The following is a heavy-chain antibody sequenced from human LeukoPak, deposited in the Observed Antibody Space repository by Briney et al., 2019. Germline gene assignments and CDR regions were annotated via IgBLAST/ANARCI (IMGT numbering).Heavy chain of an antibody. D-gene: IGHD6-13*01. J-gene: IGHJ5*02. CDR2: ISYDGSNK. CDR1: GFTFSSYA. Sequence: GGSLRLSCAASGFTFSSYAMHWVRQAPGKGLEWVAVISYDGSNKYYADSVKGRFTVSRDNSKNTLYLQMNSLRAEDTAVYYCARLPGVWAAAGTGWFDPWGQGTLVTVSS. CDR3: ARLPGVWAAAGTGWFDP. V-gene: IGHV3-30*04.